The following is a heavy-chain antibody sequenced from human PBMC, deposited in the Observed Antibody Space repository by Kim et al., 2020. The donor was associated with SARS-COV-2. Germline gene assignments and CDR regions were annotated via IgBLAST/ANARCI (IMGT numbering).Heavy chain of an antibody. J-gene: IGHJ6*02. Sequence: ASVKVSCKASGYTFTGYYMHWVRQAPGQGLEWMGRINPNSGGTNYAQKFQGRVTMTRDTSISTAYMELSRLRSDDTAVYYCARVPLVAAVRSSYGMDVWGQGTTVTVSS. CDR3: ARVPLVAAVRSSYGMDV. CDR1: GYTFTGYY. D-gene: IGHD6-13*01. CDR2: INPNSGGT. V-gene: IGHV1-2*06.